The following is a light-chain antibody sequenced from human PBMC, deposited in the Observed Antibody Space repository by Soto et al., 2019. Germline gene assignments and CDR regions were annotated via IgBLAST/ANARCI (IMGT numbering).Light chain of an antibody. Sequence: IVVTQSPDTLSLSPGERATLSCGASQSVNNYYLAWYQQKPGEAPRLLIYDASTRATGIPDRFSSSGSGTDFTLTISRLEPDDFAVYYCQQYGSSTTFGQGTKVEL. CDR3: QQYGSSTT. CDR2: DAS. CDR1: QSVNNYY. V-gene: IGKV3-20*01. J-gene: IGKJ1*01.